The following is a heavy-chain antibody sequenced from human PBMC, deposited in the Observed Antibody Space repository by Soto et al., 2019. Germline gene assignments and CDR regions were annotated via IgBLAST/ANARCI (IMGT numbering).Heavy chain of an antibody. CDR2: TSASGGTT. D-gene: IGHD3-3*01. CDR3: AKDQVSAPIGFGVVITYFDY. Sequence: GGSLRLSCAASGFTFGSYAMSWVRQAPGKGLEWVSSTSASGGTTYYADSVKGRFTISRDNSKNTLYLQMNSLRAEDTAVYYCAKDQVSAPIGFGVVITYFDYWGQGTLVTVSS. J-gene: IGHJ4*02. CDR1: GFTFGSYA. V-gene: IGHV3-23*01.